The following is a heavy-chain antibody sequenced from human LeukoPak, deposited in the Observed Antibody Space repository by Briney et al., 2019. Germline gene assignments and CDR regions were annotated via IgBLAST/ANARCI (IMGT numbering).Heavy chain of an antibody. CDR2: INHSGST. Sequence: PSETLSLTCAVYGGSFSGYYWSWIRQPPGKGLEWIGEINHSGSTNYNPSLKSRVTISVDTSKNQFSLKLSSVTAADTAVYYCARDNKKESRSTGYYYYYMDVWGKGTTVTVSS. CDR1: GGSFSGYY. J-gene: IGHJ6*03. CDR3: ARDNKKESRSTGYYYYYMDV. V-gene: IGHV4-34*01. D-gene: IGHD1-14*01.